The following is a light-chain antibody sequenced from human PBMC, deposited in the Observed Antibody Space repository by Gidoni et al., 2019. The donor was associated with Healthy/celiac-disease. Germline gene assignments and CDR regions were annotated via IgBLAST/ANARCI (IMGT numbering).Light chain of an antibody. V-gene: IGKV1-39*01. J-gene: IGKJ1*01. CDR1: QSISSY. CDR3: QQSDSTPWT. Sequence: DIHMTPSPSSLSASLGDRVTITCQASQSISSYLNWYKQKPGKAPKLLIYVASILQSVVPPRFSGSGSGTDFTLTISSLQPEDFATYYFQQSDSTPWTFGQGTKLEIK. CDR2: VAS.